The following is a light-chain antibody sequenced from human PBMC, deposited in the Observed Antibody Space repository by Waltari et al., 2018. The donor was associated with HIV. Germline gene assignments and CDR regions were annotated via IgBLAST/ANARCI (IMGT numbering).Light chain of an antibody. CDR1: QAISSGY. V-gene: IGKV3-20*01. Sequence: QSPATLSLSPGERATLSCRASQAISSGYLAWYQQIRGQAPRLLIFGASSRATGIPDRFSGSGSETVFTLTISSLEPEDFAMYYCQQYGSSPCTFGQGTRLEIK. J-gene: IGKJ2*02. CDR3: QQYGSSPCT. CDR2: GAS.